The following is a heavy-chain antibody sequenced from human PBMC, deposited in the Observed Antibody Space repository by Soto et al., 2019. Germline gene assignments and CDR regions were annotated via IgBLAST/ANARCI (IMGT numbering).Heavy chain of an antibody. Sequence: QVQVQQWGAGLLKPSETLSLNCVVYGGSFRGYYLTWIRQPPGKGLEWIGEINHRGSTNYNPSLKTRVTISGDTSKNQFSLKLSSVTAADTAVYYCASTSGYFDSSYFDYWGQGTLVTVSS. D-gene: IGHD3-9*01. V-gene: IGHV4-34*01. CDR2: INHRGST. CDR3: ASTSGYFDSSYFDY. J-gene: IGHJ4*02. CDR1: GGSFRGYY.